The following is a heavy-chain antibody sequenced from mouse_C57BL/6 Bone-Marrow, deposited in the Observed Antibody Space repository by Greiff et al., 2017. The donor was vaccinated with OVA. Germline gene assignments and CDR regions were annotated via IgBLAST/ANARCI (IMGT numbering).Heavy chain of an antibody. Sequence: QVQLKQPGAELVRPGSSVKLSCKASGYTFTSYWMHWVKQRPIQGLEWIGNIDPSDSETHYNQKFKDKATLTVDQSSSTAYMQLSSLTSEDSAVYYCASSNYGSGYWGQGTTLTVSS. CDR1: GYTFTSYW. CDR3: ASSNYGSGY. D-gene: IGHD1-1*01. V-gene: IGHV1-52*01. CDR2: IDPSDSET. J-gene: IGHJ2*01.